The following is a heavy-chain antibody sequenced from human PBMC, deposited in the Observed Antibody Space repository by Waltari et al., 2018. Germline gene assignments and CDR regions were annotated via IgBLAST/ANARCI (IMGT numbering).Heavy chain of an antibody. V-gene: IGHV3-23*01. CDR2: IRGSGGST. Sequence: EVQLLESGGGLVQPGGSLRLSCAASGFTFSSYAMSWVRQAPGKGLEWVSAIRGSGGSTYYADSVKGRFTISRDNSKNTLYLQMNSLRAEDTAVYYCARNSLLVGAPDYWGQGTLVIVSS. CDR1: GFTFSSYA. J-gene: IGHJ4*02. D-gene: IGHD1-26*01. CDR3: ARNSLLVGAPDY.